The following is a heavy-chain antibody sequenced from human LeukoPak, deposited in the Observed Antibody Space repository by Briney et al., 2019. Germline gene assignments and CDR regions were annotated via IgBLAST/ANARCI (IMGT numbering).Heavy chain of an antibody. Sequence: SVKVSCKASRATFSSYAISWVRQAPGQGLEWMGGIIPIFGTANYAQKFQGRVTITADESTSTAYMELSSLRSEDTAVYYCASAIVLVVYAAFDPWGQGTLVTVSS. V-gene: IGHV1-69*01. D-gene: IGHD2-8*01. CDR2: IIPIFGTA. CDR1: RATFSSYA. J-gene: IGHJ5*02. CDR3: ASAIVLVVYAAFDP.